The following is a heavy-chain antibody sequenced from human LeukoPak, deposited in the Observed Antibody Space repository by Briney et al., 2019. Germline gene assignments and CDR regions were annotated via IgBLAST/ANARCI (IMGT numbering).Heavy chain of an antibody. D-gene: IGHD4-11*01. Sequence: PSETLSLTCAVSGYSISSGYYWGWIRQPPGKGLERIGSIYHSGSTYYNPSLKSRVTISVDTSKNQFSLKLSSVTAADTAVYYCAGSDYSIPWGQGTLVTVSS. V-gene: IGHV4-38-2*01. CDR3: AGSDYSIP. CDR2: IYHSGST. CDR1: GYSISSGYY. J-gene: IGHJ4*02.